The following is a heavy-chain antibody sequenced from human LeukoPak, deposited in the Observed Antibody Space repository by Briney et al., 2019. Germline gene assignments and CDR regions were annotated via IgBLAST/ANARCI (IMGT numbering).Heavy chain of an antibody. Sequence: GGSLRLSCSASGFTFSSYAMHWVRQAPGKGLEYVSAISSNGGSTYYADSVKGRFTISRDNSKNTLYLQMSSLRVDDTAAYYCVKTHFDHYYGLDVWGQGTTVIVSS. CDR2: ISSNGGST. CDR3: VKTHFDHYYGLDV. J-gene: IGHJ6*02. CDR1: GFTFSSYA. V-gene: IGHV3-64D*09.